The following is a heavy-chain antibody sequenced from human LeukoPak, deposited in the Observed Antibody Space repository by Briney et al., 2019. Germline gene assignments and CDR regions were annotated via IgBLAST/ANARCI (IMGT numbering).Heavy chain of an antibody. CDR2: INPSGGST. Sequence: GASVKVSCKASGYTFTSYYMHWVRRAPGQGLEWMGIINPSGGSTSYAQKFQGRVTMTRDTSTSTVYMELSSLRSEDTAVYYCARDPSSAGAHYYYYYGMDVWGQGTTVTVSS. CDR1: GYTFTSYY. CDR3: ARDPSSAGAHYYYYYGMDV. J-gene: IGHJ6*02. D-gene: IGHD6-19*01. V-gene: IGHV1-46*01.